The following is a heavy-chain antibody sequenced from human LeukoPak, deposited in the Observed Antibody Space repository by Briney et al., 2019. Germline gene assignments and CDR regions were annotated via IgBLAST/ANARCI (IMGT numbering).Heavy chain of an antibody. CDR3: ARLRRDGYKDTFDI. V-gene: IGHV4-39*01. CDR2: IYYSGIT. J-gene: IGHJ3*02. Sequence: PSETPSLTCTVFGGSISSSSYYWGWIRQPPGKGLEWIGTIYYSGITYYKPSLKSRVTISVDTSKNQFSLKLSSVTAADTAVYYCARLRRDGYKDTFDIWGQGTMVTVSS. CDR1: GGSISSSSYY. D-gene: IGHD5-24*01.